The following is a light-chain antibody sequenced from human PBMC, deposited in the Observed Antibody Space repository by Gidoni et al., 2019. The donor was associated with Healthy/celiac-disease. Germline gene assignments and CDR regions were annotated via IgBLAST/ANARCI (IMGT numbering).Light chain of an antibody. V-gene: IGLV2-11*01. Sequence: QSALTQPRSVSGSPGQSVPISCTGTSSDVGGYNYVSWYHQHPGKAPKLMIYDVSKRPSGVPDRFSGSKSGNTASLTISGLQAEDEADYYCCSYAGSYTHWVFGGGTKLTVL. CDR3: CSYAGSYTHWV. CDR2: DVS. CDR1: SSDVGGYNY. J-gene: IGLJ3*02.